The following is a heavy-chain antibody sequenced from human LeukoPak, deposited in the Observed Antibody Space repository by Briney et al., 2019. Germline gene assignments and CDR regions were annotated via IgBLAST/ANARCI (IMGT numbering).Heavy chain of an antibody. D-gene: IGHD6-13*01. J-gene: IGHJ4*02. CDR1: GFTVSSNY. Sequence: GGSLRLSCAASGFTVSSNYMSWVRQAPGKGLEWVSVIYSGGSIYYADSVKGRFTISRDNSKNTLYLQMNSLRAEDTAVYYCARIAAAGTDFDYWGQGTLVTVSS. V-gene: IGHV3-66*02. CDR3: ARIAAAGTDFDY. CDR2: IYSGGSI.